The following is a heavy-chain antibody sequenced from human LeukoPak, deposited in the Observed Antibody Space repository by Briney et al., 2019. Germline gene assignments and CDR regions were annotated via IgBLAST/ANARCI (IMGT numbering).Heavy chain of an antibody. CDR1: GYSFTSYW. V-gene: IGHV5-51*01. Sequence: GESLKISCKGSGYSFTSYWIGWVRQMPGKGLEWMGIIYPGDSDTRYSPSFQGQVTISADKSISTAYMELSRLRSDDTAVYYCASGASSGWYVYFDYWGQGTLVTVSS. D-gene: IGHD6-19*01. J-gene: IGHJ4*02. CDR3: ASGASSGWYVYFDY. CDR2: IYPGDSDT.